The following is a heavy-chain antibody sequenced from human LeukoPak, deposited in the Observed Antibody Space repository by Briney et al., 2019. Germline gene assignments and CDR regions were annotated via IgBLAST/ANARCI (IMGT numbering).Heavy chain of an antibody. V-gene: IGHV4-34*01. J-gene: IGHJ4*02. CDR2: INHSGST. Sequence: SETLSLTCAVYGGSFSGYYWSWIRQPPGKGLEWIGEINHSGSTNYNPSLKSRVTISVDTSKNQFSLKLSSVTAADTAVYYCARSYDFWSGTLVYWGQGTPVTVSS. CDR1: GGSFSGYY. CDR3: ARSYDFWSGTLVY. D-gene: IGHD3-3*01.